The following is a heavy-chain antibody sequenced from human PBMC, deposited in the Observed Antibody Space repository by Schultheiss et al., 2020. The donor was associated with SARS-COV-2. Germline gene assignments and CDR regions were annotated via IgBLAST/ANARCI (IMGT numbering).Heavy chain of an antibody. CDR2: IYYSGST. D-gene: IGHD1-26*01. Sequence: SETLSLTCAVYGGSFSGYYWSWIRQPPGKGLEWIGSIYYSGSTYYNPSLKSRVTMSVDTSKNQFSLKLSSVTAADTAVYYCAVQVGATDYWGQGTLVTVSS. CDR1: GGSFSGYY. V-gene: IGHV4-34*01. CDR3: AVQVGATDY. J-gene: IGHJ4*02.